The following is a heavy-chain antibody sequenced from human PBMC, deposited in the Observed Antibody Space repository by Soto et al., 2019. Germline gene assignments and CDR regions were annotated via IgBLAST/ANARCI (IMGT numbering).Heavy chain of an antibody. V-gene: IGHV3-23*01. CDR3: AQDPAIAPGGTF. CDR2: MRGSGGST. CDR1: GFTFSRYG. Sequence: GGSLRLSCAASGFTFSRYGMAWVRQAPGKGLEWVSAMRGSGGSTYYADPVKGRFTIPRDISKNTLYLQMNSLRAEDTAVYYCAQDPAIAPGGTFWGQGTLVTVSS. D-gene: IGHD6-13*01. J-gene: IGHJ4*02.